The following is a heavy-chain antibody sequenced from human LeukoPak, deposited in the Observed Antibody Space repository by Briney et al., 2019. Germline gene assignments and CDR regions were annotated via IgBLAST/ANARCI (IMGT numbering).Heavy chain of an antibody. Sequence: PSETLSLTCTVSGGSISSSSYYWGWIRQPPGKGLEWIGSIYYSGSTYHNPSLKSRVTISVDTSKNQFSLKLSPVTAADTAVYYCARLFGNSDFDYWGQGTLVTVSS. D-gene: IGHD4-23*01. CDR1: GGSISSSSYY. CDR3: ARLFGNSDFDY. V-gene: IGHV4-39*01. CDR2: IYYSGST. J-gene: IGHJ4*02.